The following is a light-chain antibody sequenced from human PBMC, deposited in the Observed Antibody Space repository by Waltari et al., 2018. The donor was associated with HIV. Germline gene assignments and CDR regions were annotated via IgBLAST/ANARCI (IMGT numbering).Light chain of an antibody. CDR1: TVRSYY. CDR2: GEN. V-gene: IGLV3-19*01. CDR3: NSRDSSGHWF. Sequence: SSALAQDPAVSVALGQTVRITCQGDTVRSYYASWYQQKPGQAHVLVVYGENNRPSGNPDRYSGSTSGNTASLTIAGAEAEDEADYYCNSRDSSGHWFFGGGTKVTVL. J-gene: IGLJ3*02.